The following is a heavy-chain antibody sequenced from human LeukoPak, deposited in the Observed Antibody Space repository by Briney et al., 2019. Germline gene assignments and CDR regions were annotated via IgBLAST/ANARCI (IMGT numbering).Heavy chain of an antibody. CDR3: ARVGGPGYYYYYMDV. Sequence: ASVKVSCKASGYTFTSYYMHWVRQAPGQGLEWMGIINPSGGSTSYAQKFQGRVTMTTDTSTSTAYMELRSLRSDDTAVYYCARVGGPGYYYYYMDVWGKGTTVTVSS. CDR1: GYTFTSYY. J-gene: IGHJ6*03. V-gene: IGHV1-46*01. D-gene: IGHD3-10*01. CDR2: INPSGGST.